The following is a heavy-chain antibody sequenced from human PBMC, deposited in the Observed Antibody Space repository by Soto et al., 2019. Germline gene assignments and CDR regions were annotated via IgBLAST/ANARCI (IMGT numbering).Heavy chain of an antibody. CDR1: GFSLSTSGVG. Sequence: QITLKESGPTLVKPTQTLTLTCTFSGFSLSTSGVGVGWIRQPPGKALEWLALIYWDDDKRYSPSLKSRLTITKDTSKNQVVLTMTNMDPVDTATYYCAHAGYGSGSYYRTPNWFDPWGQGTLVTVSS. CDR2: IYWDDDK. CDR3: AHAGYGSGSYYRTPNWFDP. D-gene: IGHD3-10*01. J-gene: IGHJ5*02. V-gene: IGHV2-5*02.